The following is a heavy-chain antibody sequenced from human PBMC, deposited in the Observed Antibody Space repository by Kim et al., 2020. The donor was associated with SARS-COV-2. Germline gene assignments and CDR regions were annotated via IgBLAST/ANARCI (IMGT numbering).Heavy chain of an antibody. J-gene: IGHJ4*02. V-gene: IGHV5-51*01. CDR3: ARQIWFGELGYYFDY. Sequence: PSFQGQVNISADKSISTAYLQWSSLKASDTAMYYCARQIWFGELGYYFDYWGQGTLVTVSS. D-gene: IGHD3-10*01.